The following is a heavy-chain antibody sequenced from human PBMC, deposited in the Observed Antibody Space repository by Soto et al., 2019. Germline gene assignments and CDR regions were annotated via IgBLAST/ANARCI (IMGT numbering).Heavy chain of an antibody. V-gene: IGHV4-59*01. CDR3: ARHMTTVIFYDH. CDR1: GGSISSYY. CDR2: ISYRGNT. D-gene: IGHD4-4*01. J-gene: IGHJ4*02. Sequence: SSETLSLTCTVSGGSISSYYWSWIRQPPGKGLEWIGYISYRGNTNYNPSLKSRVSISRDTSKNQFSLKLTSVTAADTAVYYCARHMTTVIFYDHWGQGTLVTVSS.